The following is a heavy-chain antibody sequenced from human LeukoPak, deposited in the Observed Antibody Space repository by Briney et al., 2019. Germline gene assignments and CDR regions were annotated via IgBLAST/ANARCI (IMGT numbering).Heavy chain of an antibody. CDR1: GFTFSSKW. CDR2: IQPDGSEG. V-gene: IGHV3-7*03. J-gene: IGHJ4*02. CDR3: AKDDAWLRFGE. D-gene: IGHD3-10*01. Sequence: PGGSLRLSCAASGFTFSSKWMSWVRQAPGKGLEWVGNIQPDGSEGYPVDSVKGRFTISRDNSKNTLYLEVISLTAEDTAVYYCAKDDAWLRFGEWSQGILVTVSS.